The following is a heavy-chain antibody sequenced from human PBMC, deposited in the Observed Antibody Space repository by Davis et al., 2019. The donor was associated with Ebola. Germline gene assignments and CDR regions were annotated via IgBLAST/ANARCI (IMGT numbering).Heavy chain of an antibody. V-gene: IGHV4-34*01. D-gene: IGHD2-15*01. CDR2: INHSGST. Sequence: SETLSLTCAVYGGSFSGYYWSWIRQPPGKGLEWIGEINHSGSTNYNPSLKSRFTISVDTSKNQFSLKLSSVPAAATAVYYCARGDVVVAATLDYWGQGTLVTVSS. J-gene: IGHJ4*02. CDR3: ARGDVVVAATLDY. CDR1: GGSFSGYY.